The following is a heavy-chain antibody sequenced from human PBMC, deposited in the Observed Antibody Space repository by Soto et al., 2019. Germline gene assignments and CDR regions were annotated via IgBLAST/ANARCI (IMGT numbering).Heavy chain of an antibody. Sequence: GGSLRLSCAASGFTFSSYAMHWVRQAPGKGLEWVAVISYDGSNKYYADSVKGRFTISRDNSKNTLYLQMNSLRAEDTAVYYCARDTFPVEILYSYDSSGFPGWYFDYWGQGTLVTVSS. CDR1: GFTFSSYA. J-gene: IGHJ4*02. CDR2: ISYDGSNK. CDR3: ARDTFPVEILYSYDSSGFPGWYFDY. D-gene: IGHD3-22*01. V-gene: IGHV3-30-3*01.